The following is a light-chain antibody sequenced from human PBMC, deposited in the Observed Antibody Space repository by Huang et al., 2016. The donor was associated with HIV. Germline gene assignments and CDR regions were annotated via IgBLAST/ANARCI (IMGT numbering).Light chain of an antibody. CDR1: QSVGNY. CDR3: QQRSSGVT. CDR2: YTS. J-gene: IGKJ4*01. Sequence: IVLTQSPVTLAWYPGERVTLSCRASQSVGNYIAWYQQLPGQSPTLLSYYTSNRATGTPVRFSGSGSGTDFTLTISSLESEDFAVYYCQQRSSGVTFGGGTKVQVK. V-gene: IGKV3-11*01.